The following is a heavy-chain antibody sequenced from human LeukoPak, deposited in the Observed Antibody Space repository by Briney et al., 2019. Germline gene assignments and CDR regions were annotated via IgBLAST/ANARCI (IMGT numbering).Heavy chain of an antibody. CDR2: ISYDGSNK. Sequence: GGSLRLSCAASGFTFSSYAMHWVRQAPGKGLEWVAVISYDGSNKYYADSVKGRFTISRDNSKNTLYLQMNSLRAEDTAVYYCASDVNGDYTDYYYYYGMDVWGQGTTVTVSS. D-gene: IGHD4-17*01. J-gene: IGHJ6*02. CDR1: GFTFSSYA. V-gene: IGHV3-30-3*01. CDR3: ASDVNGDYTDYYYYYGMDV.